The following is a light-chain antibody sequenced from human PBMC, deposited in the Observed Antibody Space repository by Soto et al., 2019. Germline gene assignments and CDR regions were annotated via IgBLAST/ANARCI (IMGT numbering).Light chain of an antibody. Sequence: IQMTQSPSSLSASVGDRVTITCRASKTISSWLAWYQQQPGKAPKLLIYKASTLKSGVPSRFSGSGSGTEFTLTISSLQPDDFATYYCHQYNSHHTFGGGTKVDIK. CDR2: KAS. J-gene: IGKJ4*01. V-gene: IGKV1-5*03. CDR3: HQYNSHHT. CDR1: KTISSW.